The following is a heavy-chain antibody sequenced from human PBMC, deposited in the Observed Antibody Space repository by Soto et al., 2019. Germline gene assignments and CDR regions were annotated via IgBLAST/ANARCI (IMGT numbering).Heavy chain of an antibody. Sequence: EVQLVESGGGLVQPGGSLRLSCAASGFTFSNYSMNWVRQAPGKGLEWVSYIRSSSNTIYYADSVKGRFTISRDNAKNSLYQQTNSLRDEDTAVYYCARDIPPRTLHDYWGQGTLFTVSS. CDR2: IRSSSNTI. CDR1: GFTFSNYS. CDR3: ARDIPPRTLHDY. V-gene: IGHV3-48*02. J-gene: IGHJ4*02.